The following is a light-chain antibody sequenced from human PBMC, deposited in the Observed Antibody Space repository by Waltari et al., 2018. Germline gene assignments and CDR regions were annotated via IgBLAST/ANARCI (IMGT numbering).Light chain of an antibody. CDR3: TSYAGSNNYV. J-gene: IGLJ1*01. CDR1: RSDVGGYNY. Sequence: QSALTQPPSASGSPGQSVTISCTGTRSDVGGYNYVSWYQQHPGKVPKVIIYEVTRRPSGVPDRFSGSKSGNTASLTVSGLQAEDEADYYCTSYAGSNNYVFGTGTKVTVL. V-gene: IGLV2-8*01. CDR2: EVT.